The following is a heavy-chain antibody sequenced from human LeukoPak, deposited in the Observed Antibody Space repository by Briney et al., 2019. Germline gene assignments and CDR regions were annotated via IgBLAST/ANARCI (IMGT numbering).Heavy chain of an antibody. CDR3: VKPLGGYVVDY. CDR1: GGSISSYS. Sequence: SETLSLTCTVSGGSISSYSWNWIRQSPGKGLEWIGRVYHSGSINYNPSLKSRVTISVDTSKNQFSLNLSSVTAADTAVYYCVKPLGGYVVDYWGQGTLVIVSS. CDR2: VYHSGSI. J-gene: IGHJ4*02. D-gene: IGHD5-12*01. V-gene: IGHV4-59*01.